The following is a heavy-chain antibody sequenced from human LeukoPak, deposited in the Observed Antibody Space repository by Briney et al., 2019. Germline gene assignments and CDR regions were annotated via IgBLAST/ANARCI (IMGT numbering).Heavy chain of an antibody. V-gene: IGHV3-23*01. Sequence: GGSLRLSCVASGFTFSKYDMSWVRQAPGKGLEWVSGISDSGDQTYYADSVRARFTISRDNSRNTLYLQVNSLRAEDTALYYCAKEITLTTAYFDYWGQGTLVTVSS. D-gene: IGHD4-17*01. CDR1: GFTFSKYD. J-gene: IGHJ4*02. CDR2: ISDSGDQT. CDR3: AKEITLTTAYFDY.